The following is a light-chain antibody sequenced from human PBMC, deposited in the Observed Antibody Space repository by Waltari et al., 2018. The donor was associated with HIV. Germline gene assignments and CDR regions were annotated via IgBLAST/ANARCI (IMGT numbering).Light chain of an antibody. V-gene: IGLV1-44*01. CDR1: NSHVGSDV. Sequence: QSVLTQPHSASGTPGQRVIISCSGSNSHVGSDVVNWYQQLPGTAPKLLIYGDNGRPAGGPDRFSGSKAGASASLAISDLQSEDEAEYYCAAWDARLNEYLFGTGTKVTVL. J-gene: IGLJ1*01. CDR2: GDN. CDR3: AAWDARLNEYL.